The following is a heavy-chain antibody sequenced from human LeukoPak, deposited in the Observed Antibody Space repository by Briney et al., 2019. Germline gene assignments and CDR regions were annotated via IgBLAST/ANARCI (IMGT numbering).Heavy chain of an antibody. CDR2: IKQDGSEK. Sequence: ETLSLTCTVSGGSISSRSYYWGWIRQPPGKGLEWVANIKQDGSEKYYVDSVKGRFTISRDNAKNSLYLQMNSLRAEDTAVYYCARESEDSSGWPPFDYWGQGTLVTVSS. CDR1: GGSISSRSYY. D-gene: IGHD6-19*01. V-gene: IGHV3-7*01. J-gene: IGHJ4*02. CDR3: ARESEDSSGWPPFDY.